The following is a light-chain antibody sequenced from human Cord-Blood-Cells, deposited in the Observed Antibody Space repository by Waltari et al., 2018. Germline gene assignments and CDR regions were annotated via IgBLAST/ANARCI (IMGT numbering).Light chain of an antibody. J-gene: IGKJ5*01. CDR3: QQRSNWQIT. V-gene: IGKV3-11*01. Sequence: IVLPQSQATLSLSPVERATLSCRASQSVSSYLACYQQKPGQAPRLLIYDASNRATGIPARFSGSGSGTDFTLTISSLEPEEFAGYYCQQRSNWQITFGQGTRLEIK. CDR2: DAS. CDR1: QSVSSY.